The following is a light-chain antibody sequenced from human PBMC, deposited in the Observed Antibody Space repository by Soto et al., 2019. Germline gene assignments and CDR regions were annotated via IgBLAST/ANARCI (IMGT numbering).Light chain of an antibody. CDR3: HQYGSSPWA. Sequence: DIVLTQSPGTLSLSPGERATLSCRASQSVSNNYLGWYQQKPGQAPRLLIYGASSRATGITDRFSGSGSGSDFTLTINRLEPEDFAVYYCHQYGSSPWAFGQGTKVVIK. CDR2: GAS. J-gene: IGKJ1*01. CDR1: QSVSNNY. V-gene: IGKV3-20*01.